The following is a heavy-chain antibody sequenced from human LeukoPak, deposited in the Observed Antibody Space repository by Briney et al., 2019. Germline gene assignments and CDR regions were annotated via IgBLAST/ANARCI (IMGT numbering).Heavy chain of an antibody. CDR2: ISYDGSNK. CDR1: GFTFSSYA. D-gene: IGHD3-16*01. J-gene: IGHJ3*02. Sequence: PGRPLRLSCAASGFTFSSYAMHWVRQAPGKGLEWVAVISYDGSNKYYADSVKGRFTISRDNSKNTLYLQMNSLRAEDTAVYYSFIRGEDAFDIWGQGTMVTVSS. V-gene: IGHV3-30-3*01. CDR3: FIRGEDAFDI.